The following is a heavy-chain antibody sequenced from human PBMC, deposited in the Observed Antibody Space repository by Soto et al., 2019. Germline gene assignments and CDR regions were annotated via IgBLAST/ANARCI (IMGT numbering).Heavy chain of an antibody. V-gene: IGHV4-59*01. CDR1: GGSISSYY. J-gene: IGHJ3*02. CDR3: ARKAVTTFGAFDI. CDR2: IYYSGST. D-gene: IGHD3-16*01. Sequence: PXXTLSLAFTVSGGSISSYYWRWIPQPPGKGLEWIGYIYYSGSTNYNPSLKSRVTISVDTSKNQFSLKLSSVTAADTAVYYCARKAVTTFGAFDIWGQGTMVTVSS.